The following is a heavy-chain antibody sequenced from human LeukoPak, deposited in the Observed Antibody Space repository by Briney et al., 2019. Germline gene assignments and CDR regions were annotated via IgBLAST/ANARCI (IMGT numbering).Heavy chain of an antibody. J-gene: IGHJ6*03. CDR2: ISGSGGST. Sequence: PGGSLRLSCAASGFTFSSYGMSWVRQAPGKGLEWVSAISGSGGSTYYADSVKGRFTISRDNSKNTLYLQMNSLRAEDTALYYCARVVKSGYSSGSGYMDVWGKGTTVTVSS. D-gene: IGHD6-19*01. V-gene: IGHV3-23*01. CDR3: ARVVKSGYSSGSGYMDV. CDR1: GFTFSSYG.